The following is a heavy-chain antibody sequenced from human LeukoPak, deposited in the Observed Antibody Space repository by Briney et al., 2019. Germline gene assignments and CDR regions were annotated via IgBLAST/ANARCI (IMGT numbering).Heavy chain of an antibody. D-gene: IGHD1-26*01. Sequence: PSETLSLTCTVSGGFISIYYWIWIRQSPEKGLEGIGYIYYRGSTNYNPSLKSRVTISVDTSKNQFALKLRSVTAADPAVYYCERHEGATHYWGQGTLVTVSS. V-gene: IGHV4-59*08. CDR3: ERHEGATHY. J-gene: IGHJ4*02. CDR2: IYYRGST. CDR1: GGFISIYY.